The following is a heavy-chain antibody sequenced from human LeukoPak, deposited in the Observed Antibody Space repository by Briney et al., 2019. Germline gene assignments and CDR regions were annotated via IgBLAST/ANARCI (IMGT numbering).Heavy chain of an antibody. V-gene: IGHV3-7*01. CDR3: VRDRGRASVDY. CDR1: GFTFAGYW. CDR2: IKQDASEE. Sequence: PGGSLRLSCAASGFTFAGYWISWVRQAPGKGLEWVANIKQDASEEYYVASVKGRLTIYRDNAKNSLYLQMNRLRAEDTAVYYCVRDRGRASVDYWGQGTPVTVSS. J-gene: IGHJ4*01. D-gene: IGHD1-26*01.